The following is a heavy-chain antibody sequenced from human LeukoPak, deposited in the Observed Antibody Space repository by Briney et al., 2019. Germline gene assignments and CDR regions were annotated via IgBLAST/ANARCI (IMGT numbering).Heavy chain of an antibody. J-gene: IGHJ6*03. D-gene: IGHD1-7*01. CDR2: IYYSGST. Sequence: SETLSLTCTVSGGSISSSSYYWGWIRQPPGKGLEWIGSIYYSGSTYYNPSLKSRVTISVDTSKNQFSLKLSSVTAADTAVYYCARDFLAGTTGGYYYYMDVWGKGTTVTVSS. CDR3: ARDFLAGTTGGYYYYMDV. V-gene: IGHV4-39*02. CDR1: GGSISSSSYY.